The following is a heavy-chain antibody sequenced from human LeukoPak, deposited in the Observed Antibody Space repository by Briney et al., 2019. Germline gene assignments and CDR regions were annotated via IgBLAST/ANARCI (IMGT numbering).Heavy chain of an antibody. D-gene: IGHD3-9*01. CDR3: ARGDYDILTGLPY. CDR2: INHSGST. CDR1: GGSFSGYN. J-gene: IGHJ4*02. Sequence: SETLSLTCAVYGGSFSGYNWSWIRQPPGKGLEWIGEINHSGSTNYNPSLKSRVTISVDTSKNQFSLKLSSVTAADTAVYYCARGDYDILTGLPYWGQGTLVTVSS. V-gene: IGHV4-34*01.